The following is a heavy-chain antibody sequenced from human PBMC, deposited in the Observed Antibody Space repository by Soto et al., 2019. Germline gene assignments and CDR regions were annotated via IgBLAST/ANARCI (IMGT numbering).Heavy chain of an antibody. CDR3: ARDFGYTWKSHWFDP. J-gene: IGHJ5*02. V-gene: IGHV3-33*01. Sequence: QAQLVESGGGVVQPGRSLRLSCAACGFTFSSYGMHWIRQAPGKGLEWVAFTWYDGRNNYYADSVKGRFTISRDNSNNTLYLQLHSLRAEDTAVYYCARDFGYTWKSHWFDPWGQGTLVTVSS. CDR1: GFTFSSYG. CDR2: TWYDGRNN. D-gene: IGHD1-20*01.